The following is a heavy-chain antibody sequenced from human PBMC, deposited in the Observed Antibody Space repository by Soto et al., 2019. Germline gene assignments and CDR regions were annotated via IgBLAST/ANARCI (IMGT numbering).Heavy chain of an antibody. CDR3: ARVVDTAMATPRWFDP. D-gene: IGHD5-18*01. CDR2: IYHSGST. Sequence: SETLSLTCAVSDYSISSGYYWGWIRQPPGKGLEWIGSIYHSGSTYYNPSLKSRVTISVDTSKNQFSLKLSSVTAADTAVYYCARVVDTAMATPRWFDPWGQGTLVTVSS. V-gene: IGHV4-38-2*01. CDR1: DYSISSGYY. J-gene: IGHJ5*02.